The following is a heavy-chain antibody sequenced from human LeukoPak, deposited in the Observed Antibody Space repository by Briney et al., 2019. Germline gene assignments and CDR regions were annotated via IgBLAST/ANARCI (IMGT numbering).Heavy chain of an antibody. CDR3: TKDYCGKFCSAV. V-gene: IGHV3-23*01. CDR1: GFTSTAFG. Sequence: PGGSLRLSCAPSGFTSTAFGMNWVSQPPEKGREWVSTFTKTGGSTYYVDSVKGRFTISRDNTKNTLDLQVNSLRAEDTAKYYCTKDYCGKFCSAVWGQGTTVTVSS. CDR2: FTKTGGST. J-gene: IGHJ6*02. D-gene: IGHD3-9*01.